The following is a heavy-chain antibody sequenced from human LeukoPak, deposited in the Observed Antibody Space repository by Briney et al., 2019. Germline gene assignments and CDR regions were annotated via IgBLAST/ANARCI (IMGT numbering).Heavy chain of an antibody. Sequence: GGSLRLSCAASGFTVSSNYMSWVRQAPGKGLGWVSVIYSGGSTYYADSVKGRFTISRDNSKNTLYLQMNSLRAEDTAVYYCARDGWQQTYYFDYWGQGTLVTVSS. D-gene: IGHD6-13*01. CDR3: ARDGWQQTYYFDY. CDR1: GFTVSSNY. CDR2: IYSGGST. V-gene: IGHV3-53*01. J-gene: IGHJ4*02.